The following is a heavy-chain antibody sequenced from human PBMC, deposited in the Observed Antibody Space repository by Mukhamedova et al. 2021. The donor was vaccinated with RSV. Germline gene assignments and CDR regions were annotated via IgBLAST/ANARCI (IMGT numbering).Heavy chain of an antibody. Sequence: PPGKGLEWIGNIYYDDNTKYNPSLKSRVTISIDTSKNQFSLKLTSVTAADTAVYYCARDHRGGYSGKLIVPSDIWGQGILVTVSS. V-gene: IGHV4-59*01. J-gene: IGHJ3*02. D-gene: IGHD1-26*01. CDR3: ARDHRGGYSGKLIVPSDI. CDR2: IYYDDNT.